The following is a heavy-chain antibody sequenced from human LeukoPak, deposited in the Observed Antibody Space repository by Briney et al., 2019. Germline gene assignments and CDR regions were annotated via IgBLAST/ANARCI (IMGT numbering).Heavy chain of an antibody. D-gene: IGHD3-22*01. V-gene: IGHV4-30-4*01. Sequence: SETLSLTCTVTGGSISSGDYYWRWIRQPPGKGPEWIGYIYYSGSTYYNPSLKSRVIISVDTSKNQFSLKLSSVTAADTAVYYCAREANVYYYDSSGYYYFDYWGQGTLVTVSS. CDR3: AREANVYYYDSSGYYYFDY. CDR2: IYYSGST. J-gene: IGHJ4*02. CDR1: GGSISSGDYY.